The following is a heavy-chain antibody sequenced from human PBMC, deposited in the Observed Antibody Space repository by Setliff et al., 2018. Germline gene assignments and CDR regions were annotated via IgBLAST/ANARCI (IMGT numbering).Heavy chain of an antibody. CDR2: IYYSGST. CDR3: ARGFDVCGGGACYTDGPYYFDY. CDR1: GGSISSYY. D-gene: IGHD2-21*02. J-gene: IGHJ4*02. V-gene: IGHV4-39*07. Sequence: PSETLSLTCTVSGGSISSYYWSWIRQPPGTGLEWIGSIYYSGSTYYNPSLKSRVTISVDTSKNQFSLKLSSVAAADTAVYYCARGFDVCGGGACYTDGPYYFDYWGLGTLVTVSS.